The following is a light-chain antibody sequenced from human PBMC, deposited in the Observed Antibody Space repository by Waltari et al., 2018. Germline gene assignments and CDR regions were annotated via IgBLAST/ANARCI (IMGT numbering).Light chain of an antibody. CDR3: QHYGGSFT. V-gene: IGKV3-20*01. CDR1: QSVTSNS. CDR2: GAS. J-gene: IGKJ3*01. Sequence: EIVLTQSPGTLSLSPGESATLSCRASQSVTSNSLVWYQQKPGQALRVLIYGASSRATGIPDRFSGSGSGTDFTLTISGLEPEDFVVYYCQHYGGSFTFGPGTKVDIK.